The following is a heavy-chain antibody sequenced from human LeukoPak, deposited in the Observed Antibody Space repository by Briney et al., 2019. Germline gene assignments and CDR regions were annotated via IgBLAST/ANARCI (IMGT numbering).Heavy chain of an antibody. Sequence: GASVKVSCKASGYSFTSYDISWVRQAPGQGLEWMGGIIAIFGTANYAQKLQGRVTITTDESTSTAYMELSSLRSEDTAVYYCARGSSSWSRAIYYYYYMDVWGKGTTVTVYS. CDR1: GYSFTSYD. J-gene: IGHJ6*03. CDR3: ARGSSSWSRAIYYYYYMDV. D-gene: IGHD6-13*01. V-gene: IGHV1-69*05. CDR2: IIAIFGTA.